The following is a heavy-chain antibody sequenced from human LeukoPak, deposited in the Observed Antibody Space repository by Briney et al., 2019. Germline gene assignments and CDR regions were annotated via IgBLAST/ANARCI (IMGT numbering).Heavy chain of an antibody. V-gene: IGHV4-38-2*01. CDR3: ARRHSSGWLFDY. Sequence: PSETLSLTCAVSGYSTSSGYYWGWVRQPPGKGLGWIGNVYHSGSTFYNPSLKSRVTMSVDTSKNQFSLKLSSVTAADTAVYYCARRHSSGWLFDYWGQGTLVTVSS. CDR1: GYSTSSGYY. J-gene: IGHJ4*02. D-gene: IGHD6-19*01. CDR2: VYHSGST.